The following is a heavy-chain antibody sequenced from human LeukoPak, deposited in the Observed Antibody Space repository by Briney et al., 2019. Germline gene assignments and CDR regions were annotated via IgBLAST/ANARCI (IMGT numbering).Heavy chain of an antibody. Sequence: SETLSLTCAVSGYSISSGYYWGWIRQPPGKGLEWIGRIYHSGSTYYNPSLKSRVTISVDTSKNQFSLKLSSVTAADTAVYYCAREVGCSGGSCYPYYYYYYGMDVWGKGTTVTVSS. CDR1: GYSISSGYY. CDR2: IYHSGST. J-gene: IGHJ6*04. D-gene: IGHD2-15*01. V-gene: IGHV4-38-2*02. CDR3: AREVGCSGGSCYPYYYYYYGMDV.